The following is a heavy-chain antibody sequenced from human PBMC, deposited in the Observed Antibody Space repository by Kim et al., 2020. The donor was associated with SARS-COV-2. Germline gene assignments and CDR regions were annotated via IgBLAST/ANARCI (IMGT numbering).Heavy chain of an antibody. CDR2: TTRDGGCS. CDR3: VRYGRNYGAVH. CDR1: GFTFSSFA. J-gene: IGHJ4*02. Sequence: GGSLRLSCSASGFTFSSFAIHWVRRAPGMGLQYVSATTRDGGCSFYADSVKDRFTIFRDNSKNTLFLQMNGLRVEDTAVYYCVRYGRNYGAVHWGQGTVVTVSS. D-gene: IGHD3-16*01. V-gene: IGHV3-64*04.